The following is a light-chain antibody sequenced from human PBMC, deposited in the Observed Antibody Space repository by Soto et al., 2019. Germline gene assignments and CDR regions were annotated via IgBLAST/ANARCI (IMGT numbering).Light chain of an antibody. CDR3: QHRNNWPWT. Sequence: EIVLTQSPALLSLSPGERATLSCRASQSVGRYLVWYQQKPGQAPSLRIYDASNRATGVTARFSGSGSGTDFTLTISSLESEDFAVYYCQHRNNWPWTLGQGTRVEIK. V-gene: IGKV3-11*01. J-gene: IGKJ1*01. CDR1: QSVGRY. CDR2: DAS.